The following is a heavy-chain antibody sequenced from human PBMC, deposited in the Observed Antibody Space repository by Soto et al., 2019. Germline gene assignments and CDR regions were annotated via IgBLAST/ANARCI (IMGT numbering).Heavy chain of an antibody. D-gene: IGHD6-13*01. CDR3: ARRGPGTYFDY. V-gene: IGHV3-23*01. CDR2: ISGSGDST. CDR1: GFTVSSYA. J-gene: IGHJ4*02. Sequence: HGGSLRICCAACGFTVSSYAMNWVRQAPGKGLEWVSVISGSGDSTYYADSVKGRFTISRDNSKNTLYLQMNSLRAEDTAVYYCARRGPGTYFDYWGQGTLVTVSS.